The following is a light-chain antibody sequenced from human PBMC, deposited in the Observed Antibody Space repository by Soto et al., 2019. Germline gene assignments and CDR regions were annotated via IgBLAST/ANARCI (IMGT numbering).Light chain of an antibody. CDR1: NIGRKS. CDR2: DDS. Sequence: SYELAQPPSVSVAPGQTARITCGVNNIGRKSVHWYQQKPGQAPVLAVFDDSDRPPGIPERFSGSNSGNTATLTISSVEAGDEADYFCQVWDSTNDHFVFGTGTKVTVL. V-gene: IGLV3-21*02. J-gene: IGLJ1*01. CDR3: QVWDSTNDHFV.